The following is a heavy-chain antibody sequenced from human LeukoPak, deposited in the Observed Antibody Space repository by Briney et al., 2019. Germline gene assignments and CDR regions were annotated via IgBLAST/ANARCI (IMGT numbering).Heavy chain of an antibody. Sequence: GGSLRLSCAASGFTFRTSGMNWVRQAPGKGLEWVSYISSSGTTISYAQSVKGRFTITRDNAQNSLTLHMNTLRADDTAVYYCARDRGCGGSCLNWFDPWGQGTLVTVSS. CDR1: GFTFRTSG. V-gene: IGHV3-48*01. CDR3: ARDRGCGGSCLNWFDP. D-gene: IGHD2-15*01. CDR2: ISSSGTTI. J-gene: IGHJ5*02.